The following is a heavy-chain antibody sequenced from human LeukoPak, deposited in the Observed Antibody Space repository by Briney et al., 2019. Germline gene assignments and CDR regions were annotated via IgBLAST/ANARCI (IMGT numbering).Heavy chain of an antibody. V-gene: IGHV4-31*03. CDR1: GGSISSGGYY. CDR2: IYYSGST. D-gene: IGHD3-10*01. J-gene: IGHJ3*02. Sequence: SETLSLTCTVSGGSISSGGYYWSWIRQHPGKGLEWIGYIYYSGSTYYNPSLKSRVTISVDTSKNQFSLKLSSVTAADTAVYYCARDHGDHDAFDIWGQGTMVTVSP. CDR3: ARDHGDHDAFDI.